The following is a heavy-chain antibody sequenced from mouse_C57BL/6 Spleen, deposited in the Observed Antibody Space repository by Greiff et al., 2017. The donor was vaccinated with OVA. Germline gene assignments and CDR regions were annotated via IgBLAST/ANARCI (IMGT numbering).Heavy chain of an antibody. CDR1: GYTFTSYW. Sequence: QVQLQQSGAELVKPGASVKMSCKASGYTFTSYWITWVKQRPGQGLEWIGDIYPGSGSTNYNEKFKSKATLTVDTSSSTAYMQLSSLTSEDSAVYYCARRYGGSYAMDYWGQGTSVTVSS. J-gene: IGHJ4*01. CDR3: ARRYGGSYAMDY. V-gene: IGHV1-55*01. CDR2: IYPGSGST. D-gene: IGHD2-14*01.